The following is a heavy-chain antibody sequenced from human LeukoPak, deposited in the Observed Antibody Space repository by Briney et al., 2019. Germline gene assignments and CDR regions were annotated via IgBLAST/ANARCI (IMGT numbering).Heavy chain of an antibody. Sequence: ASVKVSCKASGYTFTDYYMHWERQAPGQGLEWMGWIDPHSGGTNYAQKFQGRVTITRDTSISTAYMELSRLRSDDTAVYYCAREYYDSSGRKHAFDIWGQGTMVTVSS. V-gene: IGHV1-2*02. CDR3: AREYYDSSGRKHAFDI. CDR1: GYTFTDYY. CDR2: IDPHSGGT. J-gene: IGHJ3*02. D-gene: IGHD3-22*01.